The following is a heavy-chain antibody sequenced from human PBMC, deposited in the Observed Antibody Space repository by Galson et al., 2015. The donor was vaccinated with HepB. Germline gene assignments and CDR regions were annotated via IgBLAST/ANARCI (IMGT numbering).Heavy chain of an antibody. CDR3: ARGGGIVVVAAAYFDY. CDR2: IWYDGSNK. J-gene: IGHJ4*02. V-gene: IGHV3-33*01. Sequence: SLRLSCAASGFTFSSYGMHWVRQAPGKGLEWVAVIWYDGSNKYYADSVKGRFTISRDNSKNTLYLQMNSLRAEDTAVYYCARGGGIVVVAAAYFDYWGQGTLVTVSS. CDR1: GFTFSSYG. D-gene: IGHD2-15*01.